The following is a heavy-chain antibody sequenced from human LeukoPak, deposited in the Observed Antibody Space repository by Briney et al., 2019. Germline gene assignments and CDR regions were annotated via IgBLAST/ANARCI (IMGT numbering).Heavy chain of an antibody. CDR1: GGTFSSYA. V-gene: IGHV1-69*06. Sequence: GSSVKVSCKASGGTFSSYAISWVRQAPGQGLEWMGGIIPIFGTANYAQKFQGRVTITADKSTSTAYMELSSLRSEDTAVYYCARNGDARSNWDYYFDYWGQGTLVTVSS. D-gene: IGHD1-14*01. J-gene: IGHJ4*02. CDR3: ARNGDARSNWDYYFDY. CDR2: IIPIFGTA.